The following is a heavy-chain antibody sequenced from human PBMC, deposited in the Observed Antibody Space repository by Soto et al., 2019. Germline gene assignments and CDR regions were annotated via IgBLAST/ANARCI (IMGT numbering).Heavy chain of an antibody. V-gene: IGHV1-69*02. Sequence: QVQLVQSGAEVKKPGSSVKVSCKASGGTFSSYTINWVRQAPGQGLEWMGRIIPILGIANYAQKFQGRVTITADKSTSTAYMELSSLRSEDTAVYYCASNDYYDSSGSPDYWGQGTLVTVSS. D-gene: IGHD3-22*01. CDR2: IIPILGIA. CDR1: GGTFSSYT. J-gene: IGHJ4*02. CDR3: ASNDYYDSSGSPDY.